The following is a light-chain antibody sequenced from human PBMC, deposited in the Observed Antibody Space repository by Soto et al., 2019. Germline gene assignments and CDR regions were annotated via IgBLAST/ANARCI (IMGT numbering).Light chain of an antibody. CDR2: DAS. J-gene: IGKJ4*01. CDR3: QQYGSSPLT. V-gene: IGKV3-20*01. CDR1: QSVSSSY. Sequence: EIVLTQSPGTLSLSPGERATLSCGASQSVSSSYIVWHQQKPGQAPRLLIYDASSRATGIPDRFSGSGSGTDFTLTISRLEPEDFAVYYCQQYGSSPLTFGGGTKVEIK.